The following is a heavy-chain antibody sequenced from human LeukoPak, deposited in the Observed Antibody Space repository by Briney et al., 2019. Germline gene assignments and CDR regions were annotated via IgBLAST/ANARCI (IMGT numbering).Heavy chain of an antibody. CDR3: AKDGLRYFDWLPTDY. V-gene: IGHV1-2*02. Sequence: GASVKVYCKASGYTFTGYYMHWVRQAPGQGLEWMGWINPNSGGTNYAQKFQVRVTMTRDTSISTAYMELSRLRSDDTAVYFRAKDGLRYFDWLPTDYWGQGTLVTVSS. CDR2: INPNSGGT. D-gene: IGHD3-9*01. J-gene: IGHJ4*02. CDR1: GYTFTGYY.